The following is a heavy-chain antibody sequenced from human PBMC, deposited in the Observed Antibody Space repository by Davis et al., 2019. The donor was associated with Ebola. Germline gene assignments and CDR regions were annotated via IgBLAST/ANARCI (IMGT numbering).Heavy chain of an antibody. CDR1: GYTFTSYY. CDR3: ARRVGSSGWFKFDY. J-gene: IGHJ4*02. D-gene: IGHD6-19*01. CDR2: INPSGGRT. V-gene: IGHV1-46*01. Sequence: ASSVTVPCKASGYTFTSYYMHWVRQAPGQGLAWMGIINPSGGRTSYAQKFQGRVTMTRDTSTSTVYMELSSLRSEDTAMYYCARRVGSSGWFKFDYWGQGALVTVSS.